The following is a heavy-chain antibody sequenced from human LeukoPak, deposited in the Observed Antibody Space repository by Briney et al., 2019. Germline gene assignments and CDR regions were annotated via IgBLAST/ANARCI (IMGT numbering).Heavy chain of an antibody. J-gene: IGHJ4*02. D-gene: IGHD3-22*01. V-gene: IGHV3-7*01. Sequence: GGSLRLSCAASGFTFSSYWMSWVRQAPGKGLEWVANIKQDGSEKYYVDSVRGRFSISRDNAKNSLYLQMSSLRGEDTAVYYCAGLADYDRSGYFDYWGQGTLVTVSS. CDR1: GFTFSSYW. CDR2: IKQDGSEK. CDR3: AGLADYDRSGYFDY.